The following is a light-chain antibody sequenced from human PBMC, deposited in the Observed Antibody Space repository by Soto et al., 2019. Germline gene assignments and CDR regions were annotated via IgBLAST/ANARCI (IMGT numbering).Light chain of an antibody. V-gene: IGKV1-33*01. J-gene: IGKJ4*01. CDR1: QDISNY. Sequence: DIQMTQSPSSLSASVGDRVTITCQASQDISNYLNWYQQKPGKAPKLLIYDASNLETGVPSRFIGSGSGTAFTFTISSLQPEDIATYDCQQYDNLPLTFGGGTKVEIK. CDR3: QQYDNLPLT. CDR2: DAS.